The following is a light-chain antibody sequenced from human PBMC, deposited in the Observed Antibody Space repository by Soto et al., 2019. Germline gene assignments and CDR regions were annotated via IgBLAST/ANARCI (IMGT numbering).Light chain of an antibody. V-gene: IGLV4-69*01. J-gene: IGLJ2*01. CDR3: QTWNNGIPV. Sequence: QLVLTQSPSASASLGASVKLTCTLSSGHSSYVIAWHQQQPEKGPRYLMKLNTDGSHSKGDGIPDRFSGSSSGAEGYLTISSLQSEDEADYYCQTWNNGIPVFGGGTKLTVL. CDR1: SGHSSYV. CDR2: LNTDGSH.